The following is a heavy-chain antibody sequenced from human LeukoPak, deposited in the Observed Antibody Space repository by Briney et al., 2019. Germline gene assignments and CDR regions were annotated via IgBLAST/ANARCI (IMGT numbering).Heavy chain of an antibody. J-gene: IGHJ4*02. Sequence: ASMKVSCKASGYTFTDYYMHWVRQAPGQGLEWMGWINPNSGGTKYTQKFQGRVTMTRDTSISTAYMELSRLRSDDTAVYYCATRFPGIAVAGNFDYWGQGTLVTVSS. CDR1: GYTFTDYY. V-gene: IGHV1-2*02. CDR2: INPNSGGT. D-gene: IGHD6-19*01. CDR3: ATRFPGIAVAGNFDY.